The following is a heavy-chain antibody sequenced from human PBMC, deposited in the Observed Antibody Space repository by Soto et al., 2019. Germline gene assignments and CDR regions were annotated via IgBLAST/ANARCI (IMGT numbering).Heavy chain of an antibody. CDR2: ISGSGRST. CDR3: AKDTRLNMPNYFDY. Sequence: PGGSLRLSCAASGFTFSSFAMSWVRQAPGKGLEWVSTISGSGRSTYYADSVKGRFTISRDNSKNTLFLQMNTLRADDTAVYYCAKDTRLNMPNYFDYWGQGTLVTVS. D-gene: IGHD2-2*01. V-gene: IGHV3-23*01. J-gene: IGHJ4*02. CDR1: GFTFSSFA.